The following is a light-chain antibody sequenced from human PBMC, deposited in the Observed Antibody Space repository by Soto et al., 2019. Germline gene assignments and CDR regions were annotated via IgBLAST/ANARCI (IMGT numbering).Light chain of an antibody. CDR1: SSDVGGYNY. V-gene: IGLV2-14*01. J-gene: IGLJ1*01. CDR2: EVS. CDR3: SSYTSSSTLI. Sequence: QSVPTQPASVSGSPGQSITSSCTGTSSDVGGYNYVSWYQQHPGKAPKLMIYEVSNRPSGVSNRFSGSKSGNTASLTISGLQAEDEADYYCSSYTSSSTLIFGTGTKVTVL.